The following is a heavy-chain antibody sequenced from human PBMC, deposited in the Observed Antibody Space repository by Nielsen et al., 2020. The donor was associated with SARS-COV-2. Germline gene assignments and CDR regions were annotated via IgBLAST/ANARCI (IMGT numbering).Heavy chain of an antibody. CDR2: IYRSDNS. CDR3: AKGTGN. V-gene: IGHV3-53*01. Sequence: GESLKISCAASGFSVSRYFMSWVRQAPGKGLEWLSIIYRSDNSYYADSVKGRFTISRDNSKNTLYLQMDSLRVDDTAVYYCAKGTGNWGQGIQVTVSS. CDR1: GFSVSRYF. D-gene: IGHD3-10*01. J-gene: IGHJ4*02.